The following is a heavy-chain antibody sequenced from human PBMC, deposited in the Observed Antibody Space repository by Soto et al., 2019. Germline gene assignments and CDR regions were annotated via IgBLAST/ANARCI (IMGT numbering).Heavy chain of an antibody. CDR2: ISSSSSTI. CDR1: GFTFSSYS. CDR3: AREVLSAPFWGVIGGIDY. V-gene: IGHV3-48*02. Sequence: EVQLVESGGGLVQPGGSLRLSCAASGFTFSSYSMNWVRQAPGKGLEWVSYISSSSSTIYYADSVKGRVTISRDNAKNSLYMPMNSLREEDTAVYYCAREVLSAPFWGVIGGIDYWGQGTLVTVSS. D-gene: IGHD3-16*01. J-gene: IGHJ4*02.